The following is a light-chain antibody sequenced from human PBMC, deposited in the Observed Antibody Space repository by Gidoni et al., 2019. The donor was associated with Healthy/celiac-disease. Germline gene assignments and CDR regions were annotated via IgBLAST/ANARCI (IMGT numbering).Light chain of an antibody. Sequence: EIVLTQSPATLSLSPGEIATLSCRASQSVSSYLAWYQQKPGQAPRLLIYDASNRATGIPARFSGSGSGTDFTLTISSLEPEDFAVYYCQQRSNWPLTFGGXTKVEIK. CDR3: QQRSNWPLT. CDR2: DAS. CDR1: QSVSSY. V-gene: IGKV3-11*01. J-gene: IGKJ4*01.